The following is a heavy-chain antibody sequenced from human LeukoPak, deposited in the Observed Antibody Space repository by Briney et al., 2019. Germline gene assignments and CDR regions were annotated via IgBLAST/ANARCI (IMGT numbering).Heavy chain of an antibody. V-gene: IGHV4-61*08. D-gene: IGHD3-16*02. CDR3: ARGFMIRFGGVIADGAFDT. CDR1: GASIRTSEDH. Sequence: PSETLSLTCTVSGASIRTSEDHWTWIRQHPGKGLEWIGRIYTSGSTNYNPSLKSRVTISVDTSKNQFSLKLSSVTAADTAVYYCARGFMIRFGGVIADGAFDTWGQGTMVTVSS. CDR2: IYTSGST. J-gene: IGHJ3*02.